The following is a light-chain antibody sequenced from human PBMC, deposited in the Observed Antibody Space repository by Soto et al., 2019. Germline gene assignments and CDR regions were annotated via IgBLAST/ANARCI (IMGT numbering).Light chain of an antibody. V-gene: IGKV3-11*01. CDR1: QSISSY. CDR3: QQRSNWPPIT. J-gene: IGKJ5*01. CDR2: DAS. Sequence: EIVLTQSPATLSLSPGERATLSCRASQSISSYLAWYQQKPGQAPRLLIYDASNRATGIPARFSGSGSGTDVTLTISSLEPEDCAVYYCQQRSNWPPITFGQGTRLESK.